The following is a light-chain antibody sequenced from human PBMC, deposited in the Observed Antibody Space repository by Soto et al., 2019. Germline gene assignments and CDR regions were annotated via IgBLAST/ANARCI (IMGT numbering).Light chain of an antibody. J-gene: IGKJ1*01. CDR1: QSISDP. CDR3: QQYNNWPWT. V-gene: IGKV3-15*01. CDR2: GAS. Sequence: ERVMTQSPATLSVSPGGRATLSCRASQSISDPLAWYQQKPGQAPRLLIHGASTRATGFPGRFSGSGSGTDFTLTISSLQSEDFAVYYCQQYNNWPWTFGQGTKVDIK.